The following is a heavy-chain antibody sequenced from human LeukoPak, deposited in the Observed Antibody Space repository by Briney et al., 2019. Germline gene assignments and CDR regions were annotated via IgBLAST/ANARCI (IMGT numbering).Heavy chain of an antibody. D-gene: IGHD6-19*01. CDR3: ARDRYSSVIDY. Sequence: PGRSLRLSCAASGFAFSSYGMHWVRQAPGKGLEWVAVIWYDGSNKYYADSVKGRFTISRDNAKNSLYLQMNSLRAEDTAVYYCARDRYSSVIDYWGQGTLVTVSS. V-gene: IGHV3-33*01. CDR2: IWYDGSNK. CDR1: GFAFSSYG. J-gene: IGHJ4*02.